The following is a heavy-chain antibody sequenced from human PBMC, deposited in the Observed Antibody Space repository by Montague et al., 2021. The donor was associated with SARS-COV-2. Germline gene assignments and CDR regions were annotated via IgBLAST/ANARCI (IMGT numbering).Heavy chain of an antibody. D-gene: IGHD3-10*01. CDR1: GFTFSNSA. CDR2: SSGSDGGT. J-gene: IGHJ6*02. CDR3: AKDSYYYGLGYGMDV. Sequence: SLRLSCAASGFTFSNSAMNWVRQAPGKGREWVSGSSGSDGGTHYADPVKGRFTISRDNSKNALYLQMNSLRAEDTALYYCAKDSYYYGLGYGMDVWGQGTTVTVSS. V-gene: IGHV3-23*01.